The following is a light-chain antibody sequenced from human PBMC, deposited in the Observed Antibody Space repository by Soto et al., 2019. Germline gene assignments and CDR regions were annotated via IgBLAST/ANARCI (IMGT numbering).Light chain of an antibody. V-gene: IGLV2-23*01. CDR3: CSYAGRSTLI. CDR1: SSDVGTYKF. Sequence: QSALTQPAAVSGSPGQSITISCTGTSSDVGTYKFVSWFQVHPGEAPKLMIYEGSKRPSGVSNRFSGSKSGDTASLTISGLRAEDEADYYCCSYAGRSTLIFGGGTKLTV. CDR2: EGS. J-gene: IGLJ2*01.